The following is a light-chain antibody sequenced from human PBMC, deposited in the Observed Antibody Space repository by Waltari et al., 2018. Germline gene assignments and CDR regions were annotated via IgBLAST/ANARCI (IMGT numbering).Light chain of an antibody. CDR1: QGISSY. V-gene: IGKV1-9*01. J-gene: IGKJ2*01. Sequence: DIQLTQSPSFLSASVGERVTITCRASQGISSYLAWYQQKPGKAPKLLIYAASILQSGVPSRFSGSGSGTEFTLTISSLQPEDFATYYCQQRNSYPPYTFGQGTKLEI. CDR3: QQRNSYPPYT. CDR2: AAS.